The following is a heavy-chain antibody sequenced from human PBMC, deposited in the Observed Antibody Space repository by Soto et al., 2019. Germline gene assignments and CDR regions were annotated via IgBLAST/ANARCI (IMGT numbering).Heavy chain of an antibody. CDR3: ARGGGIFGVVIDYYYYYYMDV. CDR1: GGSFSGYY. Sequence: SETLSLTCAVYGGSFSGYYWSWIRQPPGKGLEWIGEINHSGSTNYNPSLKSRVTISVDTSKNQFSLKLSSVTAADTAVYYCARGGGIFGVVIDYYYYYYMDVWGKGTTVTVSS. CDR2: INHSGST. J-gene: IGHJ6*03. D-gene: IGHD3-3*01. V-gene: IGHV4-34*01.